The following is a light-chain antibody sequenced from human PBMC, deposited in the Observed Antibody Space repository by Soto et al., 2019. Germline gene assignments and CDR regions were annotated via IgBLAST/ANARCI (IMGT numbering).Light chain of an antibody. J-gene: IGKJ4*01. Sequence: EIPMTQSHSSLSTSVADTATITRRASQGIRNDLGWYQQKKGKAPKSLIYAASSLQSGVPSRFSGSGYGTEFNLTISSLQTVDFATYYCLQHNSYPLTFGGGTKVDIK. CDR2: AAS. CDR1: QGIRND. V-gene: IGKV1-17*01. CDR3: LQHNSYPLT.